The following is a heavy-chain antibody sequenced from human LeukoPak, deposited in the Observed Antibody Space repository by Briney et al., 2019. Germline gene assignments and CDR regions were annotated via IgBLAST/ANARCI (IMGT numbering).Heavy chain of an antibody. V-gene: IGHV4-30-4*01. CDR1: GGSISSGDYY. J-gene: IGHJ4*02. D-gene: IGHD1-1*01. CDR2: IYYSGST. CDR3: ARRTENWNYFDY. Sequence: SQTLSLTCTVSGGSISSGDYYWSWIRQPPGKVLEWIGYIYYSGSTYYNPSLKSRVTISVDTSKNQFSLKLSSVTAADTAVYYCARRTENWNYFDYWGQGTLVTVSS.